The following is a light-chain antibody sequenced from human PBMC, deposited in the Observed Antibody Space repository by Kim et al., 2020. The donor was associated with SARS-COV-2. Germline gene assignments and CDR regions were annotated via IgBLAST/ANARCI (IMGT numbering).Light chain of an antibody. CDR2: ATS. CDR1: QVIYND. J-gene: IGKJ2*01. CDR3: LQYNTYPRT. V-gene: IGKV1-16*02. Sequence: SASIGDRVTITCRASQVIYNDLRWIQQKPGKGPKSLMYATSKLLSGVPSKFSGSGSGTYFTLTINSLQPDDFATYYCLQYNTYPRTFGQGTKLEI.